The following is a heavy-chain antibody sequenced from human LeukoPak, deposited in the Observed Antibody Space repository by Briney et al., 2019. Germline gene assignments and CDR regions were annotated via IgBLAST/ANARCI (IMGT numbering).Heavy chain of an antibody. CDR3: ARHNYYHFWSTLNWFDP. CDR1: GSSIRDNYY. J-gene: IGHJ5*02. Sequence: PSETLSLTCTFIGSSIRDNYYWGWIRRPPGKGLEWIGSVFYSGSTYYNPSLESRVTLSVDTSNNIFSLKLRSVTAADTAVYYCARHNYYHFWSTLNWFDPWGQGALVTVSS. CDR2: VFYSGST. V-gene: IGHV4-38-2*02. D-gene: IGHD3-3*01.